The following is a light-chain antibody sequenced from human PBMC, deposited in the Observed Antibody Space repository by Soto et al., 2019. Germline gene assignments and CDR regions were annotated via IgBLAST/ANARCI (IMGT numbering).Light chain of an antibody. CDR2: SNN. V-gene: IGLV1-47*02. CDR1: SSNIGSNY. CDR3: AAWDDSLSGFYV. Sequence: VLTQPPSASGTPGQRVTISCSGSSSNIGSNYVYWYQQLPGTAPKLLIYSNNQRPSGVPDRFSGSKSGTSASLAISGLRSEDEADYYCAAWDDSLSGFYVFGTGTKVTVL. J-gene: IGLJ1*01.